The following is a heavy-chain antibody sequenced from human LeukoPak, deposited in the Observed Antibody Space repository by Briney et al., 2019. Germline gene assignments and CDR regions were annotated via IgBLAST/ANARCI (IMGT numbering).Heavy chain of an antibody. CDR3: ARDQGIFDY. Sequence: PGGSLRLSCAASGFAFSTYTMNWVRQTPGKGLEWVACTTSSSSDIYYADSVRGRFTISRDNAKNSLYLQMNSLRDEDSAVYYCARDQGIFDYWGQGTLVTVSS. CDR2: TTSSSSDI. V-gene: IGHV3-21*01. J-gene: IGHJ4*02. CDR1: GFAFSTYT.